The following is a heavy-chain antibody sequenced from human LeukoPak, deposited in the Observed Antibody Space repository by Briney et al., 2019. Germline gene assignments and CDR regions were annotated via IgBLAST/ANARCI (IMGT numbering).Heavy chain of an antibody. Sequence: TLRLSGSASGFSFISYDMHRVRQAPGDELKWVAVISYDDSNKFYAYSVKGRFTISRYNSKNTLYLQVNRVGPEDPAVYYCAKGQVIRGVIEHATSGWGQGNLVTVSS. CDR2: ISYDDSNK. CDR1: GFSFISYD. V-gene: IGHV3-30*18. J-gene: IGHJ4*02. D-gene: IGHD3-10*01. CDR3: AKGQVIRGVIEHATSG.